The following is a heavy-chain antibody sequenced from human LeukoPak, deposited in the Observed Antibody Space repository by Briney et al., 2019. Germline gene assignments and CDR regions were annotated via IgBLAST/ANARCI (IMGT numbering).Heavy chain of an antibody. CDR3: ERDEPPRSLLWFGEFPHYYGMDV. Sequence: ASVKVSCKASGYTFTSYGISWVRQAPGQALEWMGWISAYNGNTNYAQKLQGRVTITTDTSTSTAYMELRSLRFDDTAVYYCERDEPPRSLLWFGEFPHYYGMDVWGQGTTVTVSS. V-gene: IGHV1-18*01. CDR1: GYTFTSYG. CDR2: ISAYNGNT. J-gene: IGHJ6*02. D-gene: IGHD3-10*01.